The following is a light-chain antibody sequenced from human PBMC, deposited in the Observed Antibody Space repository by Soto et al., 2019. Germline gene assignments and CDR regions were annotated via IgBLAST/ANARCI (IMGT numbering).Light chain of an antibody. CDR2: AAS. J-gene: IGKJ5*01. CDR1: QGIISY. Sequence: DIQLTQSPSFLSASVGDRVTITCRASQGIISYLAWYQQKPGKAPNLLIYAASTLQSGVPSRFSGSGSGTEFTLTINSLQPEEFETYYCQQLNSYPQITFGQGTRLEIK. V-gene: IGKV1-9*01. CDR3: QQLNSYPQIT.